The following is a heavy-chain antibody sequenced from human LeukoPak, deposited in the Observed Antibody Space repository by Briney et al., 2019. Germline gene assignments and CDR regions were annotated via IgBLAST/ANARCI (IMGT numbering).Heavy chain of an antibody. J-gene: IGHJ4*02. CDR3: AKSIAVAGFGGGRTFDY. D-gene: IGHD6-19*01. V-gene: IGHV3-30*02. CDR2: IRYDGSNK. CDR1: GFTVSSNY. Sequence: GGSLRLSCAASGFTVSSNYMSWVRQAPGKGLEWVAFIRYDGSNKYYADSVKGRFTISRDNSKNTLYLQMNSLRAADTAVYYCAKSIAVAGFGGGRTFDYWGQGTLVTVSS.